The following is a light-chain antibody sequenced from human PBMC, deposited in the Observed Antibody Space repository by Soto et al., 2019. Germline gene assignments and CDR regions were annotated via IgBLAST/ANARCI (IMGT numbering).Light chain of an antibody. CDR1: QSFLYSSNNKNY. J-gene: IGKJ1*01. Sequence: DIVMTQSPDSLAVSLGERATINCKSSQSFLYSSNNKNYLAWYQHKPGQPPKLLIYWASTRVSGVPDRFTGSGSATEFSLTISSLPAEDVSVYYCEQYYPNPTSGQGTRVEIK. V-gene: IGKV4-1*01. CDR2: WAS. CDR3: EQYYPNPT.